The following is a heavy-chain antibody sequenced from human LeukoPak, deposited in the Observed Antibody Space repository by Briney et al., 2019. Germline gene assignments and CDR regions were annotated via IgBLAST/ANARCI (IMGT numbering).Heavy chain of an antibody. J-gene: IGHJ3*02. CDR2: ISSSGSTI. Sequence: LSLTCTVSGGSISSYYWSWIRQAPGKGLEWVSYISSSGSTIYYADSVKGRFTISRDNAKNSLYLQMNSLRAEDTAVYYCARDGSRGAFDIWGQGTMVTVSS. D-gene: IGHD2-2*03. V-gene: IGHV3-11*01. CDR1: GGSISSYY. CDR3: ARDGSRGAFDI.